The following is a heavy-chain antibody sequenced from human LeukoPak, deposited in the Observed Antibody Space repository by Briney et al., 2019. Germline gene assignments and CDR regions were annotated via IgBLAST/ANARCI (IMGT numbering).Heavy chain of an antibody. CDR2: INPNSGGT. CDR1: GYTFTGYY. J-gene: IGHJ6*03. CDR3: AGSRIAPYYYYMDV. V-gene: IGHV1-2*02. D-gene: IGHD2-15*01. Sequence: ASVKVSCKASGYTFTGYYMHWVRQAPGQGLEWMGWINPNSGGTNYAQKFQGRVTMTRDTSISTAYMELSRLRSDDTAVYYCAGSRIAPYYYYMDVWGKGTTVTVSS.